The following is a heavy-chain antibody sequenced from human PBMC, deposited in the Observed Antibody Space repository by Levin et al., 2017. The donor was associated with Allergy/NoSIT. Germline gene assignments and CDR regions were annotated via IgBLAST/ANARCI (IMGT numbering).Heavy chain of an antibody. V-gene: IGHV4-61*01. CDR2: IFSGGST. CDR3: VKEVIGKSFGDY. Sequence: SETLSLTCNVSGASVSRGRYYWSWIRQAPGKGLEWIGYIFSGGSTNYGPSLKSRVTISVDTSKNQFSLKLTSMTAADTAVYFCVKEVIGKSFGDYWGQGTPVTVSS. CDR1: GASVSRGRYY. D-gene: IGHD2-21*01. J-gene: IGHJ4*02.